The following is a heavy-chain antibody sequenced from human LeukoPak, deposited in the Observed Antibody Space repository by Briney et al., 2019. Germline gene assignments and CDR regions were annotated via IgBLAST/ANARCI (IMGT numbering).Heavy chain of an antibody. D-gene: IGHD3-22*01. CDR1: GFIIISYR. Sequence: GGSLRLSCAASGFIIISYRMSWVRQAPGKGLEWVANIKQDGSEKYYVDSVKGRFTISRDNSKNTLYLQMNSLRAEDTAVYYCANFGGDSSGYYYPLDYWGQGTLVTVSS. CDR2: IKQDGSEK. J-gene: IGHJ4*02. V-gene: IGHV3-7*03. CDR3: ANFGGDSSGYYYPLDY.